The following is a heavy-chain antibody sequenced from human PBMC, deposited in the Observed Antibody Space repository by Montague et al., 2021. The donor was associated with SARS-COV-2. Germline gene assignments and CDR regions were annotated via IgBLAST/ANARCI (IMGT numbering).Heavy chain of an antibody. CDR2: IYSGGST. D-gene: IGHD1-7*01. J-gene: IGHJ4*02. Sequence: SLRLSCAASGFTVSSNYMSWVRQAPGKGLEWVSVIYSGGSTYYADSVKGRFTISRDNSKNTLYLPMNSLRAEDTAVYYCARDRGGNYYFDYWGQGTLVTVSS. V-gene: IGHV3-53*01. CDR1: GFTVSSNY. CDR3: ARDRGGNYYFDY.